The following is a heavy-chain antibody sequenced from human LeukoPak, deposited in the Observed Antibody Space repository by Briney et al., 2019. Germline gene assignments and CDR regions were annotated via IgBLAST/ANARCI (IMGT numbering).Heavy chain of an antibody. CDR2: IYYSGIT. CDR3: ARDLRDSSGYWTFDS. J-gene: IGHJ4*02. Sequence: SETLSLTCTVAGGSINTYYWNWIRQPPGKGLEWIGYIYYSGITNYNPSLKSRVTISVDTSKNQFSLKLSSVTAADTAVYYCARDLRDSSGYWTFDSWGQGTLVTVSS. CDR1: GGSINTYY. V-gene: IGHV4-59*01. D-gene: IGHD3-22*01.